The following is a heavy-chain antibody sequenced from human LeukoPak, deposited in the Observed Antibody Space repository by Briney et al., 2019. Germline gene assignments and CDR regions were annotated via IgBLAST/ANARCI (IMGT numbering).Heavy chain of an antibody. CDR1: GFTFSSYV. V-gene: IGHV3-23*01. J-gene: IGHJ4*02. CDR2: ISGSDGNT. D-gene: IGHD6-19*01. CDR3: AKIIAVAVYGSFDY. Sequence: GGSLRLSCAASGFTFSSYVMSWVRQAPGKGLEWVSGISGSDGNTYYADSVKGRFTISRDNSKNTLYLQMNSLRAEDTAVYYCAKIIAVAVYGSFDYWGQGTPVTVSS.